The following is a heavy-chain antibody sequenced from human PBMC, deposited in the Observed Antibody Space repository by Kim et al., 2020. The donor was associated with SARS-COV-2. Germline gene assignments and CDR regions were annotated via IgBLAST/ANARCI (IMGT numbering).Heavy chain of an antibody. CDR3: ARVPYSSGCYGFDY. Sequence: SETLSLTCAVSGGSISSSNWWSWVRQPPGKGLEWIGEIYHSGSTNYNPSLKSRVTISVDKSKNQFSLKLSSVTAADTAVYYCARVPYSSGCYGFDYWGQGTLVTVSS. J-gene: IGHJ4*02. D-gene: IGHD6-19*01. V-gene: IGHV4-4*02. CDR2: IYHSGST. CDR1: GGSISSSNW.